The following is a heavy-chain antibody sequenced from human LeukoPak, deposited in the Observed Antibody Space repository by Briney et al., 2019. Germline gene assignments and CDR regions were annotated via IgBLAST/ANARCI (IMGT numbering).Heavy chain of an antibody. Sequence: ASVTLSCKASGYTFTDYYMNWVRQAPGQGLEWMGWIHPKHGGIKYAQKFQGRITMTRDTSISTAYMELSGLTSADTAVYYRARGSGYDFWSGLGIYYYYGMDVWGQGTTVTVS. CDR2: IHPKHGGI. J-gene: IGHJ6*02. CDR3: ARGSGYDFWSGLGIYYYYGMDV. V-gene: IGHV1-2*02. CDR1: GYTFTDYY. D-gene: IGHD3-3*01.